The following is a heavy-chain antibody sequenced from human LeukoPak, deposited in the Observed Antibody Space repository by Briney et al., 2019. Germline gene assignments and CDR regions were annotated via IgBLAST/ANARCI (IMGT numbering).Heavy chain of an antibody. D-gene: IGHD3-9*01. J-gene: IGHJ2*01. Sequence: GGSLRLSCAASGFAFNTYSLHWVRQAPNTGLEWVAGISSDGSKTYYTHSVQDRFTISRDNSKNTLYLQMNSLRAEDTAVYYCARDLIVINFDWHHWYFDLWGRGTLVTVSS. V-gene: IGHV3-30*10. CDR1: GFAFNTYS. CDR2: ISSDGSKT. CDR3: ARDLIVINFDWHHWYFDL.